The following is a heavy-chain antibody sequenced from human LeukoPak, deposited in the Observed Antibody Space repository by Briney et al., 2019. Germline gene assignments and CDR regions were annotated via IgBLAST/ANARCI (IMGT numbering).Heavy chain of an antibody. D-gene: IGHD6-13*01. CDR3: ASTDYIEAAGTGYFQR. V-gene: IGHV4-59*01. CDR2: ISDNGAT. CDR1: GGSISGFY. Sequence: SETLSLTCTVSGGSISGFYWSWIRQPPGKGLEWIGYISDNGATTYNPSLKSRVTISIDMSNNHFSLKLRSVTAADRAIYYCASTDYIEAAGTGYFQRWGQGTLVTVSS. J-gene: IGHJ1*01.